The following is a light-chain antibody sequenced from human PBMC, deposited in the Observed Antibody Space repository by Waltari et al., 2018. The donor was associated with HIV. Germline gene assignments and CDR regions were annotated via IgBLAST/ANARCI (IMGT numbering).Light chain of an antibody. CDR3: MQGTHWPMYT. CDR1: QSLVHSDGNTY. V-gene: IGKV2-30*02. CDR2: KFA. J-gene: IGKJ2*01. Sequence: DVVMTQSPLSLPVTLGQSASISCRSGQSLVHSDGNTYLSWFQQRPGQSPRRLNYKFATRDSGVPYRFSGSGSGTDFTLQINRVEAEDVAMYYCMQGTHWPMYTFGQGTKLEIK.